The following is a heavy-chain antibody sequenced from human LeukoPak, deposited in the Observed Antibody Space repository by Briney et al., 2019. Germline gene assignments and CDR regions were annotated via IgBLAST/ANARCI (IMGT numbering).Heavy chain of an antibody. CDR1: GYIFTIFY. V-gene: IGHV1-8*01. Sequence: GASVKVFCKASGYIFTIFYIKWVRQATGQALVYMGWMNPNRGNSGYAQKFQGSVTMTRNTSISTAYMELSSLRSEDTAVYYCASRGTSMVQGGYFDYWGQGTLVTVSS. CDR3: ASRGTSMVQGGYFDY. CDR2: MNPNRGNS. D-gene: IGHD3-10*01. J-gene: IGHJ4*02.